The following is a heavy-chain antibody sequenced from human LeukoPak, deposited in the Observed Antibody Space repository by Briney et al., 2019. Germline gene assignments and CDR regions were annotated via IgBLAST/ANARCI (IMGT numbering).Heavy chain of an antibody. J-gene: IGHJ4*02. CDR1: GGSFSGYY. CDR2: INHSGST. CDR3: ARGVKSTFYGSGSYYLKY. V-gene: IGHV4-34*01. D-gene: IGHD3-10*01. Sequence: SETLSLTCAVYGGSFSGYYWSRIRQPPGKGLEWIGEINHSGSTNYNPSLKSRVTISVDTSKNQFSLKLSSVTAADTAVYYCARGVKSTFYGSGSYYLKYWGQGTLVTVSS.